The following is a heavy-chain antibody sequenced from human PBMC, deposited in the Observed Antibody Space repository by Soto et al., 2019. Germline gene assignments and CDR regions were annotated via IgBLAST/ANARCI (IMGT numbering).Heavy chain of an antibody. Sequence: ASVKVSCKASGYTFTGYYMHWVRQAPGQGLEWMGWINPNSGGTNYAQKFQGRVTMTRDTSISTAYMELSRLRSDDTAVYYCARDLIVVVPVAGYYYYYGMDVWGQGTTGTVS. CDR2: INPNSGGT. V-gene: IGHV1-2*02. CDR3: ARDLIVVVPVAGYYYYYGMDV. CDR1: GYTFTGYY. D-gene: IGHD2-2*01. J-gene: IGHJ6*02.